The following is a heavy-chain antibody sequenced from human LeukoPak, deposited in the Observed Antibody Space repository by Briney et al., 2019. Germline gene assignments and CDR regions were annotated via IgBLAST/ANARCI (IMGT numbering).Heavy chain of an antibody. CDR3: ARESMVRGVNNSDY. D-gene: IGHD3-10*01. Sequence: SVKVSXKASGGTFSSYAISWVRQAPGQGLEWMGRIIPIFGTANYAQKFQGRVTITTDESTSTAYMELSSLRSEDTAVYYCARESMVRGVNNSDYWGQGTLVTVSS. CDR2: IIPIFGTA. J-gene: IGHJ4*02. V-gene: IGHV1-69*05. CDR1: GGTFSSYA.